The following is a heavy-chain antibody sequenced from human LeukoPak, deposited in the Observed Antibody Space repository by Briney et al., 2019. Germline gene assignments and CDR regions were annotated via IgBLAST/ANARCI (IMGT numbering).Heavy chain of an antibody. CDR1: GFTFSRYW. CDR3: VPTPAADAPDYFDY. CDR2: IGLDGSEK. D-gene: IGHD2-2*01. V-gene: IGHV3-7*01. J-gene: IGHJ4*02. Sequence: GGSLRLSCAASGFTFSRYWMTWVRQAPGKGLEWLANIGLDGSEKYYVDSVKGRFTISRDNAKNSLFVQMNGLRAEDTAVYYCVPTPAADAPDYFDYWGQGTLVTVSS.